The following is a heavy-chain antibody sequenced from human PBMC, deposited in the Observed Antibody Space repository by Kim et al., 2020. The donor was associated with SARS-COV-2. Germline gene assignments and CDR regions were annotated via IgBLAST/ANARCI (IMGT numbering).Heavy chain of an antibody. Sequence: GGSLRLSCAASGFTFSSYAMSWVRQAPGKGLEWVLAISGSGGSTYYADSVKGRFTISRDNSKNTLYLQMNSLRAEDTAVYYCAKECFLQGEYQLPPGWFDPWGQGTLVTVSS. CDR2: ISGSGGST. J-gene: IGHJ5*02. D-gene: IGHD2-2*01. CDR1: GFTFSSYA. V-gene: IGHV3-23*01. CDR3: AKECFLQGEYQLPPGWFDP.